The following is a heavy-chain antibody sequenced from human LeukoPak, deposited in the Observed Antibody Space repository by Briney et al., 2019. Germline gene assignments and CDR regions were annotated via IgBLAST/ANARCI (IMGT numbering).Heavy chain of an antibody. CDR1: GFTFSSYG. CDR2: IWYDGSNK. J-gene: IGHJ4*02. D-gene: IGHD3-9*01. CDR3: ARDPGGSLRYFDWSYYFVY. V-gene: IGHV3-33*01. Sequence: GGSLRLSCAASGFTFSSYGMHWVRQAPGKGLEWVAVIWYDGSNKYYADSVKGRFTISRDNSKNTLYLQMNSLRAEDTAVYYCARDPGGSLRYFDWSYYFVYWGQGTLVTVSS.